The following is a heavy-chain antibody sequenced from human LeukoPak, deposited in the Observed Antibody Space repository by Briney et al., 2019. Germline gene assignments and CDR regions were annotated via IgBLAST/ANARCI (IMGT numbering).Heavy chain of an antibody. CDR3: VRGGPSTWS. Sequence: GGSLRLSCAASGFTFKLYWMHRVRQVPGKRPVWVSRINDDGSDTIYADSVRGRFTISRDDAKNTVYLQMNNLRAEDTAVYYCVRGGPSTWSWGQGTLVTVSS. V-gene: IGHV3-74*01. J-gene: IGHJ5*02. D-gene: IGHD2-15*01. CDR1: GFTFKLYW. CDR2: INDDGSDT.